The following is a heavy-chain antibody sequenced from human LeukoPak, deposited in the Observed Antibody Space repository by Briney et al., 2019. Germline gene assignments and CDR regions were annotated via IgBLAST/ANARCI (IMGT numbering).Heavy chain of an antibody. CDR2: IYYSGNT. V-gene: IGHV4-39*07. D-gene: IGHD3-10*01. CDR3: ASYMVRGVGRQDAFDI. CDR1: GVSISSSNSY. J-gene: IGHJ3*02. Sequence: PSETLSLTCTVSGVSISSSNSYWGWIRQPPGKGLEWIGSIYYSGNTYYNASLKSQVSISIDTSKNQFSLKLSSVTAADTAVYYCASYMVRGVGRQDAFDIWGQGTMVTVSS.